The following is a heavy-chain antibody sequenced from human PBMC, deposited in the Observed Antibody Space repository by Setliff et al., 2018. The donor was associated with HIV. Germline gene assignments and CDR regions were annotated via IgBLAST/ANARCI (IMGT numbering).Heavy chain of an antibody. V-gene: IGHV4-59*11. D-gene: IGHD5-12*01. Sequence: SETLSLTCTVSGTSINSHYWSWIRQTPGKGLQWIGLIYYTGIPTYNPSLEGRITMSVDTSKNQFSLKLNSVTAADTAVYYCARDFKRYNSPCRFDPWGPGTLVTVSS. J-gene: IGHJ5*02. CDR3: ARDFKRYNSPCRFDP. CDR1: GTSINSHY. CDR2: IYYTGIP.